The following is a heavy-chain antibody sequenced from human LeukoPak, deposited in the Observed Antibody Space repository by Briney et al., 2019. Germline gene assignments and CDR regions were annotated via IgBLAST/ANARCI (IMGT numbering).Heavy chain of an antibody. J-gene: IGHJ4*02. CDR2: ISYDGSNK. D-gene: IGHD3-10*01. CDR1: GFTFSSYG. V-gene: IGHV3-30*18. CDR3: AKPRVRGVIITGYFDY. Sequence: GGSLRLSCAAPGFTFSSYGMHWVRQAPGKGLEWVAVISYDGSNKYYADSVKGRFTISRDNSKNTLYLQMNSLRAEDTAVYYCAKPRVRGVIITGYFDYWGQGTLVTVSS.